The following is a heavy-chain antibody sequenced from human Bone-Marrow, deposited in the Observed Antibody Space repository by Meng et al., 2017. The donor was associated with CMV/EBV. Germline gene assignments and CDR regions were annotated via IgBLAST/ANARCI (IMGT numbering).Heavy chain of an antibody. J-gene: IGHJ4*02. CDR3: ARDWLSDIVVVPAAIFDY. CDR1: GFTFSSYA. Sequence: GESLKISCATSGFTFSSYAMSWVRQAPGKGLEWVSTISGSGGSTYHADSVKGRFTISRDNSKNTLYLQMNSLRAEDTAVYYCARDWLSDIVVVPAAIFDYWGQGTLVTSPQ. V-gene: IGHV3-23*01. D-gene: IGHD2-2*01. CDR2: ISGSGGST.